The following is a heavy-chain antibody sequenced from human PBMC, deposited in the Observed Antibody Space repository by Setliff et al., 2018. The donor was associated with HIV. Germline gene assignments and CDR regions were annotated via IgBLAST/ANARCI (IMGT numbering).Heavy chain of an antibody. J-gene: IGHJ4*02. CDR2: ISAANGKK. CDR3: AREVPSNTGSYYKQY. Sequence: ASVKVSCKASGYTFSSYGISWVRQTPGQGLEWMGWISAANGKKYYAPKVHDRITLAMDISTTTAHLQLRSLRSDDTAVYFCAREVPSNTGSYYKQYWGQGTLVTVSS. D-gene: IGHD3-10*01. V-gene: IGHV1-18*01. CDR1: GYTFSSYG.